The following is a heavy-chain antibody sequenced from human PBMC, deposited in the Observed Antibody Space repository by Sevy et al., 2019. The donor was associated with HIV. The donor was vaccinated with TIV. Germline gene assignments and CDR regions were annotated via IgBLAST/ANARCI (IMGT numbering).Heavy chain of an antibody. V-gene: IGHV3-7*01. D-gene: IGHD6-13*01. J-gene: IGHJ4*02. CDR1: GFTLNSYW. CDR3: VRGIAADGSF. Sequence: GGSLRLSCVASGFTLNSYWMSWVRQAPGKGLEWVANIKQDGSVKYYVDSVKGRFTISRDNARNLLYLQMNSLRVEDTALYYCVRGIAADGSFWGQGTLVTVSS. CDR2: IKQDGSVK.